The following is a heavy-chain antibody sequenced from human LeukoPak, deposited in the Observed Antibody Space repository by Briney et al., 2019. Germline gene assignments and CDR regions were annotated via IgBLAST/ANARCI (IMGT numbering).Heavy chain of an antibody. Sequence: GGSLRLSCAASGFTFSSYSMNWVRQAPGKGLEWVSSISSSSSYIYYADSVKGRFTVSRDNAKNSLYLQMNSLRAEDTAVYYCARTYSGSHLAPDYWGQGTLVTVSS. CDR3: ARTYSGSHLAPDY. J-gene: IGHJ4*02. CDR2: ISSSSSYI. D-gene: IGHD1-26*01. CDR1: GFTFSSYS. V-gene: IGHV3-21*01.